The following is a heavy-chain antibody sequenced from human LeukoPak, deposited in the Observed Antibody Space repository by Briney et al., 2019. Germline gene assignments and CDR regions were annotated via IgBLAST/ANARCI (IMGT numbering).Heavy chain of an antibody. D-gene: IGHD6-13*01. Sequence: PPGGSLRLSCAASGFTFTSYSMNWVRQAPGKGLEWVSTISGGGGSTYYADSVKGRFTISRDNSKNTLYLQMNSLRAEDTAVYYCAKDRLGGSTSDYWGQGTLVTVSS. CDR2: ISGGGGST. J-gene: IGHJ4*02. V-gene: IGHV3-23*01. CDR1: GFTFTSYS. CDR3: AKDRLGGSTSDY.